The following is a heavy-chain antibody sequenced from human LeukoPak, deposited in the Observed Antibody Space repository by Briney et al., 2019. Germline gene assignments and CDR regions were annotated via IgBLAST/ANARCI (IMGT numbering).Heavy chain of an antibody. CDR2: IYYSGST. J-gene: IGHJ5*02. D-gene: IGHD6-6*01. CDR1: GGSISSSSYY. CDR3: AGRVSGIAARGLLDWFDP. V-gene: IGHV4-39*07. Sequence: PSETLSLTCTVSGGSISSSSYYWGWIRQPPGKGLEWIGSIYYSGSTYYNPSLKSRVTISVDTSKNQFSLKLSSVTAADTAVYYCAGRVSGIAARGLLDWFDPWGQGTLVTVSS.